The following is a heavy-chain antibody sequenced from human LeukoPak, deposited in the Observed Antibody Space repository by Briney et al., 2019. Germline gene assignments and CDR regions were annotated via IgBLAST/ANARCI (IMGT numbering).Heavy chain of an antibody. J-gene: IGHJ5*02. CDR1: GGSISSYY. V-gene: IGHV4-59*01. CDR2: IYYSGST. Sequence: PSETLSLTCTVSGGSISSYYWSWIRQPPGKGLEWIGYIYYSGSTNYNPSLKSRVTISVDTSKNQLSLKLSSVTAADTAVYYCARDGLNWFDPWGQGTLVTVSS. CDR3: ARDGLNWFDP.